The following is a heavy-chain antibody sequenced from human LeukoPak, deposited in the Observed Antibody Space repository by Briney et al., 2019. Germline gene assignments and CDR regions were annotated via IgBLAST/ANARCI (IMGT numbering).Heavy chain of an antibody. D-gene: IGHD6-25*01. CDR2: IYSGGDT. CDR1: GFTFSNYV. V-gene: IGHV3-53*01. Sequence: GGSLRLSCAASGFTFSNYVMSWIRQAPGKGLEWVSVIYSGGDTYYADSVKGRFTISRDNSKNTLYLQMNSLRAEDTAVYYCARPGYSTGAFDYWGQGTLVTVSS. J-gene: IGHJ4*02. CDR3: ARPGYSTGAFDY.